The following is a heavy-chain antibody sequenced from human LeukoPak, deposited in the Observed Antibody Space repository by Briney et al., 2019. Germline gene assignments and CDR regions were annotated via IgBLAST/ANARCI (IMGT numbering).Heavy chain of an antibody. V-gene: IGHV4-59*01. J-gene: IGHJ6*02. CDR2: IYYSGST. D-gene: IGHD7-27*01. CDR3: ARDLGSEAYYYYGMDV. Sequence: SETLSPTCTLSGGSISSYYWSWIRQPPGKRMYWIGYIYYSGSTNYNPSLKSRVTISVDTSKNQFSLKLSSVTAAETAVYYCARDLGSEAYYYYGMDVWGQGTTVTVSS. CDR1: GGSISSYY.